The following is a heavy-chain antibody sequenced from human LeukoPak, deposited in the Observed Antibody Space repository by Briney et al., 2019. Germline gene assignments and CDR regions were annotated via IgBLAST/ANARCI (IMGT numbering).Heavy chain of an antibody. V-gene: IGHV3-21*01. J-gene: IGHJ4*02. CDR3: ASSGYCSNANCYGDY. CDR1: GFTFSSYS. CDR2: ISSSSSYI. D-gene: IGHD2-2*01. Sequence: GGPLRLSCAASGFTFSSYSMNWVRAAPGRGLEWVSSISSSSSYIYYADSVKGRFTISRDNAKNSLYLHMNSLRAEDTAVYYCASSGYCSNANCYGDYWGQGTLVTVCS.